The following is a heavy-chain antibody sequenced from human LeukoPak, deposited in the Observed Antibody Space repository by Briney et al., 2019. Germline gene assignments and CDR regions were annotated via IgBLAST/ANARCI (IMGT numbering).Heavy chain of an antibody. V-gene: IGHV3-15*01. J-gene: IGHJ4*02. D-gene: IGHD2-15*01. CDR1: GFTFSSYA. Sequence: GGSLRLSCAASGFTFSSYAMSWVRQAPGKGLEWVGRIKSKTDGGTIDYAAPVKGRFTISRDDSKNTLYLQMNSLKAEDTAVYYCITRGVVAWGQGTLVTVSS. CDR3: ITRGVVA. CDR2: IKSKTDGGTI.